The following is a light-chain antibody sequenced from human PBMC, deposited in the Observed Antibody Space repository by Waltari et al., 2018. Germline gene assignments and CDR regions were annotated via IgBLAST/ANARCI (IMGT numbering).Light chain of an antibody. CDR1: SSNIGRNY. V-gene: IGLV1-47*01. J-gene: IGLJ3*02. CDR2: NND. CDR3: AAWDNSLSAWV. Sequence: SGSSSNIGRNYVYWYQQLPGTAPKLLIYNNDQRPSEVPHRFFGSKSDTSASLVISGLRSEDEGHYNCAAWDNSLSAWVFGGGTKLT.